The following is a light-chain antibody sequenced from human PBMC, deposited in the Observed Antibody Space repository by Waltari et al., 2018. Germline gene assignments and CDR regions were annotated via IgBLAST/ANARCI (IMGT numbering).Light chain of an antibody. Sequence: EIVLTQSPGTLSLSPVENATLSCSASQGVGKYLAWYQQRPGQAPRLPLYHTSIRATGIPDRFSGSGYGTDFSLTISRLEPEDFAVYYCQKYDFLPATFGQGTTVEIK. CDR2: HTS. V-gene: IGKV3-20*01. CDR1: QGVGKY. J-gene: IGKJ1*01. CDR3: QKYDFLPAT.